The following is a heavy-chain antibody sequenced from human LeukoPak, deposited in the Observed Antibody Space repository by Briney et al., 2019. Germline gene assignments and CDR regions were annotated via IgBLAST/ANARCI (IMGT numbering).Heavy chain of an antibody. D-gene: IGHD2-2*02. CDR2: IIPILGIA. CDR3: ARDRAYCSSTSCYTWDY. V-gene: IGHV1-69*04. CDR1: GGTFSSYA. Sequence: SVKVSCKASGGTFSSYAISWVRQAPGQGLGWMGRIIPILGIANYAQKFQGRVTITADKSTSTAYMELSSLRSEDTAVYYCARDRAYCSSTSCYTWDYWGQGTLVTVSS. J-gene: IGHJ4*02.